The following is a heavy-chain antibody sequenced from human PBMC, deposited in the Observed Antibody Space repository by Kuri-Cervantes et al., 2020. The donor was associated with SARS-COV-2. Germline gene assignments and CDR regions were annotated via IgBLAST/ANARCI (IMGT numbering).Heavy chain of an antibody. Sequence: SETLSLTCTVSGYSISSGYYWGWIRQPPGKGLEWIGSIYHSGSTYYNPSLKSRVTISVDTSKNQFSLKLSSVTAADTAVYYCARDPTGLQCYFDYWGQGALVTVSS. J-gene: IGHJ4*02. CDR1: GYSISSGYY. CDR2: IYHSGST. V-gene: IGHV4-38-2*02. D-gene: IGHD4-11*01. CDR3: ARDPTGLQCYFDY.